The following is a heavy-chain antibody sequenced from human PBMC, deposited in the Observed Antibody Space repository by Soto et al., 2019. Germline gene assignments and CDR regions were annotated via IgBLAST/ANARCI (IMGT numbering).Heavy chain of an antibody. J-gene: IGHJ6*02. CDR1: GGTPSNSA. Sequence: QVHLLLQSGAEVKKPGSSVKVSCKASGGTPSNSAISWVRQAPGQGLEWMGGIIAVFGLVKYAQNIQGSVTITADESTNTAYMELSSLRPEDTAVYYCAGGRIVVVGSRAYYGMDVWGQGTTVTVSS. D-gene: IGHD3-22*01. V-gene: IGHV1-69*01. CDR2: IIAVFGLV. CDR3: AGGRIVVVGSRAYYGMDV.